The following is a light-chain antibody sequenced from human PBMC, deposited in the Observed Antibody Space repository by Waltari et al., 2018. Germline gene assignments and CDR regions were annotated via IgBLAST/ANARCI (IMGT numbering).Light chain of an antibody. Sequence: DVVMTQSPLSLPVTLGQLASISSRFSQSLVYSDGNIYLNWFQQRPGQSPRRLIYKVSRRDSGVPDRFSGSGSGTDFTLRISRVEAEDVGLYFCMQGTNWPQSFGQGTKLEIK. V-gene: IGKV2-30*01. CDR1: QSLVYSDGNIY. CDR3: MQGTNWPQS. J-gene: IGKJ2*03. CDR2: KVS.